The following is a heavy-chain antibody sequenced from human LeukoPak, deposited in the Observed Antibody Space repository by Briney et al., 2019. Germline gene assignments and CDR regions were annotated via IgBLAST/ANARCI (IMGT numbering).Heavy chain of an antibody. Sequence: GGSLRLSCAASGFTFSSYAMSWVRQAPGKGLEWVSAISGSGGSTYYADSVKGRFTISRDNSKNTLYLQMNSLRAEDTAVYYCAKESRGYGDYYYGMDVWGQGTTVTVSS. CDR3: AKESRGYGDYYYGMDV. CDR1: GFTFSSYA. D-gene: IGHD4-17*01. J-gene: IGHJ6*02. CDR2: ISGSGGST. V-gene: IGHV3-23*01.